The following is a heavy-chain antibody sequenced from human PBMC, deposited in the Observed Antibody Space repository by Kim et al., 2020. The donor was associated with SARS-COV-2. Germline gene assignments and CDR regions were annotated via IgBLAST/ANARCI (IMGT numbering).Heavy chain of an antibody. V-gene: IGHV4-39*01. CDR3: ARHGLSWFGELIDY. Sequence: NPSLKSRVTISVDTSKNQFARKRSSVTAADTAVYYCARHGLSWFGELIDYWGQGTLVTVSS. D-gene: IGHD3-10*01. J-gene: IGHJ4*02.